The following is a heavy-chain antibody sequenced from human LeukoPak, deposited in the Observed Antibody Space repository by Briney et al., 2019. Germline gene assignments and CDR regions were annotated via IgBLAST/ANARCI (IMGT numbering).Heavy chain of an antibody. Sequence: SVKVSCKASGYTFTTYGISWVRQAPGQGLEWMGGIIPIFGTANYAQKFQGRVTITADESTSTAYMELSSLRSEDTAVYYCARLGPHYGGNPDNWFDPWGQGTLVTVSS. D-gene: IGHD4-23*01. CDR2: IIPIFGTA. V-gene: IGHV1-69*13. CDR3: ARLGPHYGGNPDNWFDP. J-gene: IGHJ5*02. CDR1: GYTFTTYG.